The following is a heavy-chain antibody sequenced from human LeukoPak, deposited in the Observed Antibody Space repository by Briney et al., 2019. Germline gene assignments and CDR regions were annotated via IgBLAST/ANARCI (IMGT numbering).Heavy chain of an antibody. J-gene: IGHJ6*02. CDR2: INHSGST. Sequence: SETLSLTCAVYGGSFRGYYWSGIRQPPGKGLEEIGEINHSGSTNYTPSLKRRVTISVDTSKNQFSLTLSSVTAADTAVYYCARLYCSSTSCYAFGMDVWGQGTTVTVSS. CDR1: GGSFRGYY. D-gene: IGHD2-2*01. V-gene: IGHV4-34*01. CDR3: ARLYCSSTSCYAFGMDV.